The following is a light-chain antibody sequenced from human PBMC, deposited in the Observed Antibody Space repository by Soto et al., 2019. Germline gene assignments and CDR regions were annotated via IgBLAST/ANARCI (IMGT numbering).Light chain of an antibody. V-gene: IGLV2-23*01. CDR3: CSYAGSYVV. CDR2: EGT. J-gene: IGLJ2*01. CDR1: SSDIGSYNL. Sequence: QSALTQPASVSGSPGQSITISCTGTSSDIGSYNLVSWYQQHPGKAPKLIIYEGTKRPSGVSNLFSGSKSGNTASLTISVLQDEDEADYHCCSYAGSYVVFGGGTKLTVL.